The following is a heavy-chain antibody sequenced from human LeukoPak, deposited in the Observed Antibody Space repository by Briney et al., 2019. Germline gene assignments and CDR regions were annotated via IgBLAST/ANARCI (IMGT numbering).Heavy chain of an antibody. J-gene: IGHJ6*04. V-gene: IGHV3-21*01. D-gene: IGHD3-9*01. Sequence: LGGSLRLSCAASGFTFSSYSMNWVRQAPGKGLEWVSSISSSSSYIYCADSVKGRFTISRDNAKNSLYLQMNSLRAEDTAVYYCARGWDYDILTGYYRPYYYYGMDVWGKGTTVTVSS. CDR2: ISSSSSYI. CDR1: GFTFSSYS. CDR3: ARGWDYDILTGYYRPYYYYGMDV.